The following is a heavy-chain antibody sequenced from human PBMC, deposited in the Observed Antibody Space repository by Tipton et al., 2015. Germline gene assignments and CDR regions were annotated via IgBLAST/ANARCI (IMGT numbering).Heavy chain of an antibody. D-gene: IGHD3-9*01. CDR3: ACQDYDSLTRDYQTVDY. Sequence: LRLSCAVSAYSISSDYYWGWIRQPPGKGPEWIGSISHSGNTYYNPSLKSRVTMSRDTSKNQFSLKLTSVTAADTAVYYCACQDYDSLTRDYQTVDYWGQGTLVTVSS. J-gene: IGHJ4*02. CDR1: AYSISSDYY. V-gene: IGHV4-38-2*01. CDR2: ISHSGNT.